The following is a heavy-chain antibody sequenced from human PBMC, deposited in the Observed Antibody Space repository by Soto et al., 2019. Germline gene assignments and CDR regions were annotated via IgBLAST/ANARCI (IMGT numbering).Heavy chain of an antibody. CDR2: IYYSGST. CDR3: ARDQGGPFDY. D-gene: IGHD2-15*01. V-gene: IGHV4-59*11. CDR1: GGSFSTHY. Sequence: PSETLSLTCTVSGGSFSTHYWSWIRQPPGKGLEWIGYIYYSGSTNSNPSLKSRVTLSVDTSKNQFSLKLSSVTAADTAVYYCARDQGGPFDYWGQGTLVTVSS. J-gene: IGHJ4*02.